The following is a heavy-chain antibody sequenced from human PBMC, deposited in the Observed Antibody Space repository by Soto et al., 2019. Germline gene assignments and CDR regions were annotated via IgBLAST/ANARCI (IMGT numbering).Heavy chain of an antibody. J-gene: IGHJ6*02. CDR3: ARGQLVWYGDLTPYHRDMDV. V-gene: IGHV4-34*02. D-gene: IGHD3-10*01. CDR1: GGSFDDFY. Sequence: QVQLQQWGAGLLRPSETLSLTCAFYGGSFDDFYWSWVRQSPGKGLEWVGEISHDGGTNYSPSLASRVSISVDTSKNPFSLHLVSVTAPETSLCSCARGQLVWYGDLTPYHRDMDVWCQGTTVTGSS. CDR2: ISHDGGT.